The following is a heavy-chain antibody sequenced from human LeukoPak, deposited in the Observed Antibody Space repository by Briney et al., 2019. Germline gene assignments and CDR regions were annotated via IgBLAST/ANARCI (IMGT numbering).Heavy chain of an antibody. V-gene: IGHV3-21*01. D-gene: IGHD6-19*01. CDR1: GFTFSSYS. CDR3: ARGGQWPTNWFDP. J-gene: IGHJ5*02. CDR2: ISSSRSYR. Sequence: GGSLRLSCAASGFTFSSYSMNWVRQAPGKGLEWVSSISSSRSYRYYADSVEGRFTICRDNAKNKVYLQMYSLRDEDTAVYYCARGGQWPTNWFDPWGQGTLVTVSS.